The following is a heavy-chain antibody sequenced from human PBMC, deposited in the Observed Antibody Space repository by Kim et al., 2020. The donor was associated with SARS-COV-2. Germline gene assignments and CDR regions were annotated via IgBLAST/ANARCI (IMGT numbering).Heavy chain of an antibody. J-gene: IGHJ6*02. CDR2: IIPIFGTA. V-gene: IGHV1-69*13. CDR1: GGTFSSYA. CDR3: ARRSGGCSGGSCYVGDYYYYGMDV. Sequence: SVKVSCKASGGTFSSYAISWVRQAPGQGLEWMGGIIPIFGTANYAQKFQGRVTITADESTSTAYMELSSLRSEDTAVYYCARRSGGCSGGSCYVGDYYYYGMDVWGQGTTVTVSS. D-gene: IGHD2-15*01.